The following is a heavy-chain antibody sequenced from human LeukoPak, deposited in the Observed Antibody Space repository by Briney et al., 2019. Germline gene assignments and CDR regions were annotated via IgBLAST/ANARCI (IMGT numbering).Heavy chain of an antibody. CDR2: ISYDGSNK. D-gene: IGHD3-22*01. J-gene: IGHJ4*02. CDR1: GFTFSSYA. Sequence: GGSLRLSCAASGFTFSSYAMHWVRQAPGKGLEWVAVISYDGSNKYYADSVKGRFTISRDNSKNTLYLQMNSLRAEDTAVYYCARDYYDSSGYYPLVDWGQGTLVTVSS. V-gene: IGHV3-30*14. CDR3: ARDYYDSSGYYPLVD.